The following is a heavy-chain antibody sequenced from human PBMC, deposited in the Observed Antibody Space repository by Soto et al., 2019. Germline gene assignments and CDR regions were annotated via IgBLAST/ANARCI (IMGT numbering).Heavy chain of an antibody. J-gene: IGHJ4*02. D-gene: IGHD6-19*01. V-gene: IGHV1-8*01. Sequence: ASVKVSCKASGYTFTSYDINWVRQATGQGLEWMGWMNPNSGNTGYAQKFQGRVTMTRNTSISTGYMELGSLGSEDTAVYYCARGQRKAVAGFYYFDYWGQGTLVTVSS. CDR1: GYTFTSYD. CDR2: MNPNSGNT. CDR3: ARGQRKAVAGFYYFDY.